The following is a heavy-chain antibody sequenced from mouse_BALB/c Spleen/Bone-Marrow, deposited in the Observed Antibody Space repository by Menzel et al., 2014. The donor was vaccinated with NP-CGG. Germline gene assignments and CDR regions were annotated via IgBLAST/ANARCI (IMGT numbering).Heavy chain of an antibody. Sequence: DVQLQESGPDLVKPGASVKISCKASGYSFSGYYMHWGKQSPGKSLEWIGRVHPNNGGTSYNQKFKGKAILNVDMSSSTAYMEVRSLTSEDSAVYYCARYGSYVGGTMGYWGQGTSVTDSS. CDR3: ARYGSYVGGTMGY. CDR1: GYSFSGYY. D-gene: IGHD1-1*02. CDR2: VHPNNGGT. J-gene: IGHJ4*01. V-gene: IGHV1-26*01.